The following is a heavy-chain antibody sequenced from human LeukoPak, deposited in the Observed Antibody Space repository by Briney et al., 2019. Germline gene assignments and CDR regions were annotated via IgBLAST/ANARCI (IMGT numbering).Heavy chain of an antibody. V-gene: IGHV1-2*02. Sequence: ASVKVSCKASGYTFTGYYMHWVRQAPGQGLEWMEWINSNSGGTNYAQKFQGRVTMTRDTSISTAYMELTRLRSDDTAVYYCARHSPGLGPNNYNYVYWGQGPWSPSPQ. D-gene: IGHD5-24*01. J-gene: IGHJ4*02. CDR3: ARHSPGLGPNNYNYVY. CDR2: INSNSGGT. CDR1: GYTFTGYY.